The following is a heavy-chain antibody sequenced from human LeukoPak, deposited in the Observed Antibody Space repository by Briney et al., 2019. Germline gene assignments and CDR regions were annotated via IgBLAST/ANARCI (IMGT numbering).Heavy chain of an antibody. Sequence: PGGSLRLSCAASGFIFSDYEINWVRQAPGKGLEWVSYISTSGYTINYADSVKGRFTISRDNSKNTLYLQMNSLRAEDTAVYYCAKDRSPASGRGGFFDYWGQGTMVTVSS. CDR2: ISTSGYTI. J-gene: IGHJ4*03. CDR3: AKDRSPASGRGGFFDY. D-gene: IGHD6-13*01. V-gene: IGHV3-48*03. CDR1: GFIFSDYE.